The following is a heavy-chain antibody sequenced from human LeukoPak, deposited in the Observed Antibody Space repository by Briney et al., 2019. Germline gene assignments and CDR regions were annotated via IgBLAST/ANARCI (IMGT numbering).Heavy chain of an antibody. Sequence: GGSLRLSCAASGFTFSSYPMHWVRQAPGLGLQWVAVISHDGSNKYHEDSVKGRFTISRDNSKSTLYLHLNIPRPEDTAVYYCTRSVVTTADFDYWGQGTLVTVSS. CDR1: GFTFSSYP. D-gene: IGHD2-21*02. J-gene: IGHJ4*02. CDR3: TRSVVTTADFDY. CDR2: ISHDGSNK. V-gene: IGHV3-30-3*01.